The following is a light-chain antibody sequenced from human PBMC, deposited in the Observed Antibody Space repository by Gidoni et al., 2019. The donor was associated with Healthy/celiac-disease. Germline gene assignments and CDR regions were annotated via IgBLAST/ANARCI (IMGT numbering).Light chain of an antibody. CDR3: QQYGSSPWYT. CDR2: GAS. CDR1: QSVSSSY. J-gene: IGKJ2*01. V-gene: IGKV3-20*01. Sequence: ERELTLSPGTLALSPGERATLSCRASQSVSSSYLAWYQQKPGQAPRLLIYGASSRATGLTDRFSGSGSGTDFTLTISRLESEDFAVYYCQQYGSSPWYTFGQGTKLEIK.